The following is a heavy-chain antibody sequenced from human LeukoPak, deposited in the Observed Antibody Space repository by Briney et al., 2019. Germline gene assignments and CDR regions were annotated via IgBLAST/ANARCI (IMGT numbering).Heavy chain of an antibody. Sequence: SVKVSCKASGYTFTSYGISWVRQAPGQGLEWMGGIIPIFGTANYAQKFQGRVTITADESTSTAYMELSSLRSEDTAVYYCARFDSSGYYYESAAFDIWGQGTMVTVSS. D-gene: IGHD3-22*01. CDR1: GYTFTSYG. J-gene: IGHJ3*02. CDR3: ARFDSSGYYYESAAFDI. V-gene: IGHV1-69*13. CDR2: IIPIFGTA.